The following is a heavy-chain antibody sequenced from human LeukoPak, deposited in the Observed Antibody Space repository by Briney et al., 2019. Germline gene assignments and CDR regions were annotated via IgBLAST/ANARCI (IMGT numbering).Heavy chain of an antibody. V-gene: IGHV1-2*06. J-gene: IGHJ4*02. D-gene: IGHD3-10*01. Sequence: ASVKVSCKTSANSFGDYSIHWVRQAPGQGLEWMGRITSNSGGTNYAQNFQGRVTMTRDTSISTAYMELSGLTSDDTAVYYCARGGSGSGYLYYFDYWGQGNMVSVSS. CDR3: ARGGSGSGYLYYFDY. CDR1: ANSFGDYS. CDR2: ITSNSGGT.